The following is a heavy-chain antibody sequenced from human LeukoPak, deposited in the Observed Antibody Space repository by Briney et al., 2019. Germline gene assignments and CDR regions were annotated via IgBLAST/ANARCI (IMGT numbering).Heavy chain of an antibody. CDR3: ARGGTLGIFGVVLRMDV. CDR1: GFTFSSYW. Sequence: GGSLRLSCAASGFTFSSYWMSWVRQAPGKGLEWVANIKQDGNEKYYVESVKGRFIISRDNAKNSLYLQMNSLRAEDTALYYCARGGTLGIFGVVLRMDVWGKGTTVTVSS. J-gene: IGHJ6*04. CDR2: IKQDGNEK. D-gene: IGHD3-3*01. V-gene: IGHV3-7*03.